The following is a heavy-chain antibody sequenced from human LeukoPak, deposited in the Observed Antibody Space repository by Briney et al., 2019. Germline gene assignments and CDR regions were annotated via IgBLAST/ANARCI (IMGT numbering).Heavy chain of an antibody. J-gene: IGHJ4*02. CDR2: IYYSGST. CDR3: ARVRLHSTGWYDY. Sequence: SETLSLTCTVSGVSISSSYSYWGRIRQPPGKGLEWIGSIYYSGSTYYNPSLKSRVTISVDTSKNQFSLKLKSVTAADTAVYYCARVRLHSTGWYDYWGQGTLVTVSS. V-gene: IGHV4-39*07. CDR1: GVSISSSYSY. D-gene: IGHD6-19*01.